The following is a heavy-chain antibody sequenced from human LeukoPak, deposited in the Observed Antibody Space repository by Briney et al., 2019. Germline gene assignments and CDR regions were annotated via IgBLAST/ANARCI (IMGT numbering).Heavy chain of an antibody. Sequence: GGSLRLSCAASGFTFSDYYMSWIRQAPGKGLEWVSYISSSGSTIYYADSVKGRFTISRDNAKNTLYLQTNSLRAEDTAVYYCAKMNGVDTAMVSIYYYYGMDVWGQGTTVTVSS. J-gene: IGHJ6*02. CDR3: AKMNGVDTAMVSIYYYYGMDV. V-gene: IGHV3-11*04. D-gene: IGHD5-18*01. CDR1: GFTFSDYY. CDR2: ISSSGSTI.